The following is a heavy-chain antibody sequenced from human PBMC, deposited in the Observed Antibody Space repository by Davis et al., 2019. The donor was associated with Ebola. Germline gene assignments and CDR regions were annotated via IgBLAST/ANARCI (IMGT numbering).Heavy chain of an antibody. J-gene: IGHJ4*02. CDR3: ATPVVSGSYYHYFDY. CDR1: GYTFTSYD. Sequence: ASVKVSCKASGYTFTSYDINWVRQATGQGLEWMGWMNPNSGNTGYAQKFQGRVTMTRDTSTRTVYMERSSLRSEDTAMYYCATPVVSGSYYHYFDYWGQGTLVTVSS. D-gene: IGHD1-26*01. V-gene: IGHV1-8*01. CDR2: MNPNSGNT.